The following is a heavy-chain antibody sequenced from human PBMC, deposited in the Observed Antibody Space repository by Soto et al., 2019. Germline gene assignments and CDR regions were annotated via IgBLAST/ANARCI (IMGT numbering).Heavy chain of an antibody. CDR2: ISPYDGNT. D-gene: IGHD3-22*01. CDR1: GYTFTSYG. Sequence: ASVKFSCKASGYTFTSYGVSWVRQAPGQGLEWMGWISPYDGNTTYAQKLQGRVTMTEDASTDTAYMELSSLRSEDTAVYYCATGPPGDYDSSGYYGFDYWGQGTPVTVSS. CDR3: ATGPPGDYDSSGYYGFDY. J-gene: IGHJ4*02. V-gene: IGHV1-18*01.